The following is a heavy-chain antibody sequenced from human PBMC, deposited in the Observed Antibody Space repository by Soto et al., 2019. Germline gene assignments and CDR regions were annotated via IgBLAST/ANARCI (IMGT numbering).Heavy chain of an antibody. D-gene: IGHD5-18*01. CDR2: IYSSGST. CDR1: GGSISNYY. J-gene: IGHJ4*02. CDR3: ARDHPHSYGVYYFDY. Sequence: SETLSLTCTVSGGSISNYYWNWIRQSPGKGLEWIGYIYSSGSTHYNPSLQNRVTISIDTSKNQVSLKVNSVTAADTAVFYCARDHPHSYGVYYFDYWGQGTPVTVSS. V-gene: IGHV4-59*01.